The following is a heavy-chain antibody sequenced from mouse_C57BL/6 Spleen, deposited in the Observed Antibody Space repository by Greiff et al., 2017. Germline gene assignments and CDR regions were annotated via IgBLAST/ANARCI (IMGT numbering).Heavy chain of an antibody. CDR3: IYYDYDIYFDV. J-gene: IGHJ1*03. CDR2: IYPGDGDT. D-gene: IGHD2-4*01. Sequence: QLQQSGPELVKPGASVKISCKASGYAFSSSWMNWVKQRPGKGLEWIGRIYPGDGDTNYNGKFKGKATLTADKSSSTAYMHLSSLTSEDSAVYFCIYYDYDIYFDVWGTGTTVTVSS. CDR1: GYAFSSSW. V-gene: IGHV1-82*01.